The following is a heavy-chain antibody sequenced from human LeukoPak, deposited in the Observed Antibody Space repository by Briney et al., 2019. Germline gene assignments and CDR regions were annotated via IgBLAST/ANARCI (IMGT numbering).Heavy chain of an antibody. CDR3: ARDRSTTVTTAVY. V-gene: IGHV1-18*01. CDR2: ISAYNGNT. D-gene: IGHD4-17*01. CDR1: GYTFTSYD. J-gene: IGHJ4*02. Sequence: GASVKVSCKASGYTFTSYDINWVRQATGQGLEWMGWISAYNGNTNYAQKLQGRVTMTTDTSTSTAYMELRSLRSDDTAVYYCARDRSTTVTTAVYWGQGTLVTVSS.